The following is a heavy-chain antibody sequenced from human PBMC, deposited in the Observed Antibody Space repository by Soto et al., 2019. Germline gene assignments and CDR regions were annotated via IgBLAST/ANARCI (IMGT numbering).Heavy chain of an antibody. CDR1: GFTFSSYA. CDR2: ISGSGGST. D-gene: IGHD2-21*02. J-gene: IGHJ4*02. V-gene: IGHV3-23*01. Sequence: EVQLLESGGGLVQPGGSLRLSCAASGFTFSSYAMSWVRQAPGKGLEWVSAISGSGGSTYYADSVKGRFTIPRDNSKNTLYLQMNSLRAEDTTVYYCARYNNIVVVTAIPDWGQGTLVTVSS. CDR3: ARYNNIVVVTAIPD.